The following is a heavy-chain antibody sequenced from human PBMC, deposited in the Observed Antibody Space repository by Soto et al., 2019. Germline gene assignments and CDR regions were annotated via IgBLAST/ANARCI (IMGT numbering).Heavy chain of an antibody. CDR1: GGSISSGGYC. J-gene: IGHJ6*02. CDR3: ARDPAYYGSGSYYAGRAYYYGMDV. D-gene: IGHD3-10*01. V-gene: IGHV4-31*03. CDR2: INDSGSI. Sequence: QVQLLESGPGLVKPSQTLSLTCTVSGGSISSGGYCWSWVRQHPGKGLEGIGNINDSGSIYSNPSLKSRVTISVDRSKTQFSLRRSSVTAADTAGYFCARDPAYYGSGSYYAGRAYYYGMDVWGHGTTVTVS.